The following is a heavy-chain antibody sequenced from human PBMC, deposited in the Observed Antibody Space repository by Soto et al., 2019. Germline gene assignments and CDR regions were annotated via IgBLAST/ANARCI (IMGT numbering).Heavy chain of an antibody. J-gene: IGHJ5*02. D-gene: IGHD2-2*01. V-gene: IGHV3-33*01. CDR2: IWYDGSNK. CDR3: ASFCSSTSCYGS. CDR1: GFTFSSYG. Sequence: QVQLVESGGGVVQPGRSLRLSCAASGFTFSSYGMHWVRQAPGKGLEWVAVIWYDGSNKYYADSVKGRFTISRDNSKNTLYLQMNSLRAEDTAVYYCASFCSSTSCYGSWGQGTLVTVSS.